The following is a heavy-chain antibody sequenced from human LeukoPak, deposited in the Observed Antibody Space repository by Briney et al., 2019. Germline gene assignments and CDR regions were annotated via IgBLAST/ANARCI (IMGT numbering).Heavy chain of an antibody. J-gene: IGHJ4*02. V-gene: IGHV3-48*03. D-gene: IGHD4-17*01. Sequence: GGSLRLSCAASGFTFSAYEMNRVRQAPGKGLEWVSYISSSGSTIYYADSVKGRFTISRDNAKNSLYLQMNSLRAEDTAVYYCARDSNDYGDSHGDSFDYWGQGTLVTVSS. CDR3: ARDSNDYGDSHGDSFDY. CDR2: ISSSGSTI. CDR1: GFTFSAYE.